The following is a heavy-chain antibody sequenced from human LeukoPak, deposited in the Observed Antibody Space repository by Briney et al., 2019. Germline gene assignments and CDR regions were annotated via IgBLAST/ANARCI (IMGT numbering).Heavy chain of an antibody. CDR1: GFTLSSYA. D-gene: IGHD6-6*01. J-gene: IGHJ6*03. V-gene: IGHV3-23*01. CDR2: IRGSGGST. CDR3: AKSFEKYSSSSIDYYMDV. Sequence: GGSLRLSCAASGFTLSSYAMSWVRQAPGKGLEWVSGIRGSGGSTYYADSVKGRITISRDNSKNTLCLQMNSLRAEDTAVYYCAKSFEKYSSSSIDYYMDVWGKGTTVTVSS.